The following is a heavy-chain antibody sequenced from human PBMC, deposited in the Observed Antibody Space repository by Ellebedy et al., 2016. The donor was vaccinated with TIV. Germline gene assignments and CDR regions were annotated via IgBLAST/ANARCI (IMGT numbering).Heavy chain of an antibody. J-gene: IGHJ6*02. CDR2: VRSDGTTK. Sequence: GESLKISCATSGFSVSGMHWVRQAPGQGLEWVAFVRSDGTTKYYMDSVEGRFTISRDVSKDTLDLQMNSLRTEDTGVYYCVKGAYPVPTVMAVWGQGTMVVVSS. V-gene: IGHV3-30*02. CDR3: VKGAYPVPTVMAV. CDR1: GFSVSG. D-gene: IGHD3-16*01.